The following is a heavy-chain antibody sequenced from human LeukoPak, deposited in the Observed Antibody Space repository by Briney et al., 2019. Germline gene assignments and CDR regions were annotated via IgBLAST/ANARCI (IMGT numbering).Heavy chain of an antibody. V-gene: IGHV3-53*01. CDR1: GFSVSAHY. CDR2: LYTGGDT. Sequence: GGSLRLSCAVSGFSVSAHYMSWVRQAPGKGLECVSFLYTGGDTYYADSVKGRFTISRDNSKNTLYLQMNGPRAEDTAVYYCARGPGSRGIFDYWGQGTLVTVSS. D-gene: IGHD3-10*01. J-gene: IGHJ4*02. CDR3: ARGPGSRGIFDY.